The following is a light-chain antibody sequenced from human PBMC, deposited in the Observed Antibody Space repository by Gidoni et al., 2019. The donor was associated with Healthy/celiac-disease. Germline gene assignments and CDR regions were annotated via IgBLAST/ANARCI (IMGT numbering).Light chain of an antibody. CDR1: SSDVGSYNR. CDR2: EVS. V-gene: IGLV2-18*01. Sequence: QSALTQPPSVSGSPGQSVTISCTGTSSDVGSYNRVSWYQQPPGTAPKLMIYEVSNRPSGVPDRFSGSKSGTTASLTISGLQAEDEADYYCSLYTSSGAWVFGGGTKLTVL. CDR3: SLYTSSGAWV. J-gene: IGLJ3*02.